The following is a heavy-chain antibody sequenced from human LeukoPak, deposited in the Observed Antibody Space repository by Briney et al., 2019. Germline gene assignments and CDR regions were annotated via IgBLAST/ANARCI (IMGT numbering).Heavy chain of an antibody. D-gene: IGHD4-11*01. Sequence: TGGSLRLSCAASGFTVSSNYMSWVRQAPGEGLEWVSVIYSGGSTYYADSVKGRSTISRDNSKNTLYLQMNSLRAEDTAVYYCAKDPSGYSNGYWGQGTLVTVSS. V-gene: IGHV3-53*05. J-gene: IGHJ4*02. CDR1: GFTVSSNY. CDR2: IYSGGST. CDR3: AKDPSGYSNGY.